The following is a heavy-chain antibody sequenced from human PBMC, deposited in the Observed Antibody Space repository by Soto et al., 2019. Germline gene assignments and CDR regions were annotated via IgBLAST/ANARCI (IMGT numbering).Heavy chain of an antibody. J-gene: IGHJ4*02. CDR1: GGSISSSSYY. V-gene: IGHV4-39*07. CDR3: VAPPRY. Sequence: SETLSLTCTVSGGSISSSSYYWGWIRQPPGKGLEWIGYIHSSGTTNYNPSLKSRVTISEDTSKNKFSLKLSSVSARGTAMDYCVAPPRYWGQGTLVTVAS. CDR2: IHSSGTT. D-gene: IGHD2-15*01.